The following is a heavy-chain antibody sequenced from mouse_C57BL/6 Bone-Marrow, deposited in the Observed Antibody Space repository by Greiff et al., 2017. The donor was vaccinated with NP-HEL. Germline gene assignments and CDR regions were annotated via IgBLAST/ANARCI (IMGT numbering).Heavy chain of an antibody. CDR3: ARSRRYVDY. CDR2: IPPNSGST. J-gene: IGHJ2*01. CDR1: GYTFTSYW. V-gene: IGHV1-64*01. Sequence: QVQLQQPGAELVKPGASVKLSCKASGYTFTSYWMHWVKQRPGQGLELIGMIPPNSGSTNYNEKFKSKATLTVDKSSSTAYMQLSSLTSEDSTVYYCARSRRYVDYWGQGTTRTVSS.